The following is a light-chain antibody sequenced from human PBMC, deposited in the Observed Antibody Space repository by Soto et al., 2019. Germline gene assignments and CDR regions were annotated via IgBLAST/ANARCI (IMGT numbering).Light chain of an antibody. CDR2: GAS. CDR1: QSVASNY. V-gene: IGKV3-20*01. CDR3: PQYGSSPQT. J-gene: IGKJ1*01. Sequence: EIVLTQSPGTLSLSPGERATLSCRASQSVASNYVCWYQQRHGQAPRLLIYGASLRATGIPDRFSGSGSGTDFTLTISRLEAEDFAVYDCPQYGSSPQTFGQGTKVEIK.